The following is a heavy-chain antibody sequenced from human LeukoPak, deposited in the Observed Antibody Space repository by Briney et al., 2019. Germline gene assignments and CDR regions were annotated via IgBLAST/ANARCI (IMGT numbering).Heavy chain of an antibody. CDR2: IKRDGSEK. Sequence: GGSLRLSCAASGFTFSSYWMSWVRQAPGKGLEWVANIKRDGSEKYYVDSVKGRFTISRDNAKNSLYLQMNSLRAEDTAVYYCARNYYDSSGYYSLCAFDIWGQGTMVTVSS. D-gene: IGHD3-22*01. CDR3: ARNYYDSSGYYSLCAFDI. V-gene: IGHV3-7*01. J-gene: IGHJ3*02. CDR1: GFTFSSYW.